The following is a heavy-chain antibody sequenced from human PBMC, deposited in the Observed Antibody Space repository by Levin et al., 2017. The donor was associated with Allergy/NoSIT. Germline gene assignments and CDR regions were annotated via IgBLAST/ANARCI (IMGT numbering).Heavy chain of an antibody. CDR3: ARDGEWKLEYNDY. V-gene: IGHV4-34*01. Sequence: PGGSLRLSCAVYGGSFSGYYWSWIRQPPGKGLEWIGEINHSGSTNYNPSLKSRVTISVDTSKNQFSLKLSSVTAADTAVYYCARDGEWKLEYNDYWGQGTLVTVSS. CDR1: GGSFSGYY. CDR2: INHSGST. J-gene: IGHJ4*02. D-gene: IGHD1-1*01.